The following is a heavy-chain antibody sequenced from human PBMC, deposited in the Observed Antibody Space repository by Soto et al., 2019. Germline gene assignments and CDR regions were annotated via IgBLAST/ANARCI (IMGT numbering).Heavy chain of an antibody. CDR1: GGSISSYY. CDR3: AREFYYDSSGIGFDS. D-gene: IGHD3-22*01. Sequence: SETLSLTCTVSGGSISSYYWSWILQPPWKGLEWIGDFYSSGSPHHNPSLKNRVSISEDRSKNEFSLKLSSVTAADTAIYYCAREFYYDSSGIGFDSWGQGTLVTVSS. V-gene: IGHV4-59*01. J-gene: IGHJ4*02. CDR2: FYSSGSP.